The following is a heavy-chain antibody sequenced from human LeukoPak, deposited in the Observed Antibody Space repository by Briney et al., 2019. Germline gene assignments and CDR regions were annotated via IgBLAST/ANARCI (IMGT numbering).Heavy chain of an antibody. CDR3: ASQETVYCSGGSCSDGWFDP. D-gene: IGHD2-15*01. Sequence: ASVKVSCKASGYTFTSYAIHWVRQAPGQRLEWMGWINAGNGNTKYSQEFQGRVTITRDTSASTAYMELSSLRSEDMAVYYCASQETVYCSGGSCSDGWFDPWGQGTLVTVSS. CDR1: GYTFTSYA. CDR2: INAGNGNT. J-gene: IGHJ5*02. V-gene: IGHV1-3*03.